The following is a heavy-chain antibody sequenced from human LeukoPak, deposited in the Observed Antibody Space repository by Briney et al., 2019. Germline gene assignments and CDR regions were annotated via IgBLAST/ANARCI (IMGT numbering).Heavy chain of an antibody. Sequence: PGGSLRLSCAASGFTFSSSAMHWVRQAPGKGLEWVAVISVYESHKYYADSVKGRFTFSRDNSKNTLYLQMNSLTTEDTAVYYCAKDQGTGFSDFDYWGQGTLVTVSS. V-gene: IGHV3-30*18. CDR2: ISVYESHK. D-gene: IGHD6-19*01. CDR1: GFTFSSSA. J-gene: IGHJ4*02. CDR3: AKDQGTGFSDFDY.